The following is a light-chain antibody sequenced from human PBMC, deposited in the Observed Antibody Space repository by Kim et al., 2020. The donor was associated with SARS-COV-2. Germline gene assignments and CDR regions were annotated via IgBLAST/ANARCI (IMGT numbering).Light chain of an antibody. CDR1: QSVHIF. Sequence: EIVLTQSPATLSLSPGERATLSCKASQSVHIFLAWYQQKPGQAPRLLIYDASNRATGIPARFSGSGSGTEFTLTINTLEPEDFATYYCFRSSARPCTFGGGTKVDIK. CDR2: DAS. J-gene: IGKJ4*01. V-gene: IGKV3-11*01. CDR3: FRSSARPCT.